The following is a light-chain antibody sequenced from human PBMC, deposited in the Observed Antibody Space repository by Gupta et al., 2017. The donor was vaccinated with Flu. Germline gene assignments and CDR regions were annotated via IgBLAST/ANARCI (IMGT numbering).Light chain of an antibody. CDR3: QQNYSKPYT. Sequence: DIKMTKSPSSLSESVGDRVTITCRASKSISRILNWYQQKPGKAPELLFYAAASLQSGVPSRFCGSGAGTEFTLTISTRQADDSLTIYCQQNYSKPYTFGQGTKLEIK. CDR2: AAA. J-gene: IGKJ2*01. CDR1: KSISRI. V-gene: IGKV1-39*01.